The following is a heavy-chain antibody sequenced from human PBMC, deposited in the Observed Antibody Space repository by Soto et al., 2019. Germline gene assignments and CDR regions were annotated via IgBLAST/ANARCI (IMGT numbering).Heavy chain of an antibody. D-gene: IGHD5-12*01. V-gene: IGHV3-23*01. CDR2: IINSGSIT. Sequence: GGSLRLSCTASGFSSSSYAMSWVRQAPGKGLEWVSSIINSGSITYYADSVKGRFTISRDNSKNTLFLQMHSLRAEDTAVVYCANPPVPDYSPYASCFFELWGRAPLVTVSS. J-gene: IGHJ2*01. CDR1: GFSSSSYA. CDR3: ANPPVPDYSPYASCFFEL.